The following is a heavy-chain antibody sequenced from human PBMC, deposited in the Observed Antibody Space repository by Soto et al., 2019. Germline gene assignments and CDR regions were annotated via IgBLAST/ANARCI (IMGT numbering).Heavy chain of an antibody. CDR1: GGSFSGYY. CDR2: INHSGST. J-gene: IGHJ5*02. CDR3: ARGIVVVAAIGLGRWFDP. D-gene: IGHD2-15*01. Sequence: SETLSLTCAVYGGSFSGYYWSWIRQPPGEGLEWIGEINHSGSTNYNPSLKSRVTISVDTSKNQFSLKLSSVTAADTAVYYCARGIVVVAAIGLGRWFDPWGQGTLVTVSS. V-gene: IGHV4-34*01.